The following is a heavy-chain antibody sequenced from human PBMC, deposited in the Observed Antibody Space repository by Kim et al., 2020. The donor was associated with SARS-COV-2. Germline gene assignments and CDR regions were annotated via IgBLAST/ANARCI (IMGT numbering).Heavy chain of an antibody. CDR2: IKQDGSEK. Sequence: GGSLRLSCAASGFTFSSYWMSWVRQAPGKGLEWVANIKQDGSEKYYVDSVKGRFTISRDNAKNSLYLQMNSLRAEDTAVYYCARIVVVVPAAISFAYYYYYGMDVWGQGTTVTVSS. V-gene: IGHV3-7*01. D-gene: IGHD2-2*01. CDR1: GFTFSSYW. J-gene: IGHJ6*02. CDR3: ARIVVVVPAAISFAYYYYYGMDV.